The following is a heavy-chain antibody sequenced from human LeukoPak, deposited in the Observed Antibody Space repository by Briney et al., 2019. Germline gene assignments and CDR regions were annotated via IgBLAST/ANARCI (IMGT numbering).Heavy chain of an antibody. D-gene: IGHD5-18*01. J-gene: IGHJ4*02. CDR1: GFTFSSYW. CDR3: ARSVGTAMVPFDY. Sequence: PGGSLRLSCAASGFTFSSYWMSWVRQAPGKGLEWVANIKQDGSEKYYVDSVKGRFTISRDNAKNSLYLQMNSLRAEDTAVYYCARSVGTAMVPFDYWGQGTLVTVSS. CDR2: IKQDGSEK. V-gene: IGHV3-7*01.